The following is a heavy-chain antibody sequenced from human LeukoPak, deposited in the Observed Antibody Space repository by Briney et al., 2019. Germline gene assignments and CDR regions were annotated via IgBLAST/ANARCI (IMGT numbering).Heavy chain of an antibody. CDR2: ISGSGGGT. J-gene: IGHJ4*02. Sequence: GGSLRLSCAASRFTFSSYAMSWVRQAPGKGLEWVSAISGSGGGTYYADSVKGRFTISRDNSKNTLYLQMNSLRAEDTALYYCAKGRSRSGPDYWGQGALVTVSS. V-gene: IGHV3-23*01. D-gene: IGHD2-15*01. CDR1: RFTFSSYA. CDR3: AKGRSRSGPDY.